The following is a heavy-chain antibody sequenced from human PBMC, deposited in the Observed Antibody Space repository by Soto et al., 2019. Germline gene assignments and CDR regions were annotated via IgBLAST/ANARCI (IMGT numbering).Heavy chain of an antibody. CDR3: ARDEGIAAARSGFEGDYYYGMDV. Sequence: SETLSLTCTVAGGSISSYYWSWIRQPPGKGLEWIGYIYYSGSTNYNPSLKSRVTISVDTSKNQFFLKLSSVTAADTAVYYCARDEGIAAARSGFEGDYYYGMDVWGQGTTVTVSS. J-gene: IGHJ6*02. CDR2: IYYSGST. D-gene: IGHD6-13*01. CDR1: GGSISSYY. V-gene: IGHV4-59*01.